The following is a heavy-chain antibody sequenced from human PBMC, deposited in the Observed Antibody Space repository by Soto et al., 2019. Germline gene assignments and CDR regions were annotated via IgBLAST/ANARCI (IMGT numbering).Heavy chain of an antibody. D-gene: IGHD3-3*01. CDR2: ISWNSGSI. J-gene: IGHJ4*02. CDR3: AKDGNFWSGKGYFDY. V-gene: IGHV3-9*01. Sequence: GGSLRLSCAASGFTFDDYAMHWVRQAPGKGLEWVSGISWNSGSIGYADSVKGRFTISRDNAKNSLYLQMNSLRAEDTAMYYCAKDGNFWSGKGYFDYWGQGTLVTVSS. CDR1: GFTFDDYA.